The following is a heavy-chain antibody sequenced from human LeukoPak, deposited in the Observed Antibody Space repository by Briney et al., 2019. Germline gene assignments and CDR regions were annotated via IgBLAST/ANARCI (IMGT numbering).Heavy chain of an antibody. CDR3: SLLEVSSSDYFDY. V-gene: IGHV1-2*02. J-gene: IGHJ4*02. D-gene: IGHD6-6*01. Sequence: ASVKVSFKASGYTFTGYYMHWVRQAPGQGLEWMGWINPNSGGTNYAQKFQGRVTMTRDTSISTAYMELSRLRSDDAAVYYCSLLEVSSSDYFDYWGQGTLVTVSS. CDR1: GYTFTGYY. CDR2: INPNSGGT.